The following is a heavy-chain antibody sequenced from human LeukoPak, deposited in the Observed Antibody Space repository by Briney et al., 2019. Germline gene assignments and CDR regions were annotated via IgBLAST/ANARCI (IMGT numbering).Heavy chain of an antibody. CDR1: GYTFITSG. V-gene: IGHV1-18*01. J-gene: IGHJ4*02. CDR3: ARDRGYSVYDRSDY. Sequence: ASVKVSCKASGYTFITSGISWVRQAPGQGLEWMGWISSYNGNTNYAQKLQGRVTMTTETSTSTVYMELRSLRSDDTAIYYCARDRGYSVYDRSDYWGQGTLVTVSS. CDR2: ISSYNGNT. D-gene: IGHD5/OR15-5a*01.